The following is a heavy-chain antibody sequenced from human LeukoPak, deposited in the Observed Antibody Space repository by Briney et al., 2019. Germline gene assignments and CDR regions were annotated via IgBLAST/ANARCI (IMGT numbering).Heavy chain of an antibody. V-gene: IGHV4-4*07. Sequence: PSETLSLTCTVSGGSISSYYWSWIRQPAGKGLEWIGRVDTSGNTNYKPSLKSRVTMSVDTSKNQFSLKLNSVTAADTAVYYCARVSSSWYQDWYFDLWGRGTLVTVSS. CDR3: ARVSSSWYQDWYFDL. CDR2: VDTSGNT. CDR1: GGSISSYY. J-gene: IGHJ2*01. D-gene: IGHD6-13*01.